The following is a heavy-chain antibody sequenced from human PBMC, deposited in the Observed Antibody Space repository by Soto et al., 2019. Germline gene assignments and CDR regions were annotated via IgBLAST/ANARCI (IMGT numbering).Heavy chain of an antibody. D-gene: IGHD3-3*01. CDR3: TRVGGFLEWLLYGYFDY. V-gene: IGHV3-49*04. J-gene: IGHJ4*02. CDR1: GLSFGDYA. Sequence: GALRLSGTDAGLSFGDYAMGWVRQAPGKGLEWVGFIRSKAYGGTTEYAASVKGRFTISRDDSKSIAYLQMNSLKTEDTAVYYCTRVGGFLEWLLYGYFDYWGQGTLVTVSS. CDR2: IRSKAYGGTT.